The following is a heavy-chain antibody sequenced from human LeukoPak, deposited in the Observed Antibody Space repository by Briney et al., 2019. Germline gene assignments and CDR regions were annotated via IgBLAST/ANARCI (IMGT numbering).Heavy chain of an antibody. CDR1: GYTFTCYY. Sequence: ASVTVSCKASGYTFTCYYMHWVRQAPGQGLEWMGWINPNSGGTNSAQKFQGRVTMTRDTSISTAYMELSRLRSDDTAVYYCARDTARITIFGVAKYMDVWGEGTTVTVSS. CDR2: INPNSGGT. J-gene: IGHJ6*03. D-gene: IGHD3-3*01. CDR3: ARDTARITIFGVAKYMDV. V-gene: IGHV1-2*02.